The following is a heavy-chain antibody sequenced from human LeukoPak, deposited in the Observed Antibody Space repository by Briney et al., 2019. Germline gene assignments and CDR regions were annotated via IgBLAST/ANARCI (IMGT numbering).Heavy chain of an antibody. CDR2: ISYDGSNK. D-gene: IGHD3-10*01. Sequence: GRSLRLSCAASGFTFSSYGMHWVRQAPGKGLEWVAVISYDGSNKYYADSVKGRFTISRDNSKNTPYLQMNSLRAEDTAGYYCAKGGVRLRFGGGLFDYWGQGTLVTVSS. CDR3: AKGGVRLRFGGGLFDY. V-gene: IGHV3-30*18. CDR1: GFTFSSYG. J-gene: IGHJ4*02.